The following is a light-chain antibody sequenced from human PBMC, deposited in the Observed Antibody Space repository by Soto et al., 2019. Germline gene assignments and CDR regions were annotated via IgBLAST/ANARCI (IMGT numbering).Light chain of an antibody. J-gene: IGKJ5*01. CDR2: TAS. CDR3: QQIFSSPIT. V-gene: IGKV1-39*01. CDR1: QGIRSY. Sequence: IQLTQSPSSLSSSLGDRVTITCRVSQGIRSYLNWYQQKPGTAPKPLIYTASSLQSGVPSRFSGSVSGTDFTLTISRLKPEDFATYYCQQIFSSPITLGHVTRLDI.